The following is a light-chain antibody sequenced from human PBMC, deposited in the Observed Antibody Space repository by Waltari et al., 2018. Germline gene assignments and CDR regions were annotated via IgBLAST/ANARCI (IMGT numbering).Light chain of an antibody. V-gene: IGLV3-10*01. CDR3: YSTDIQGYPS. CDR1: ALPRRY. J-gene: IGLJ2*01. Sequence: SYELTQPPSVSVSPGQTARITCSGDALPRRYAYWYQQKSGQAPVLVIYEDNHRPPRIPERFSCSSSGTMATLTLRGAQVEDEADYYCYSTDIQGYPSFGGGTTLTVL. CDR2: EDN.